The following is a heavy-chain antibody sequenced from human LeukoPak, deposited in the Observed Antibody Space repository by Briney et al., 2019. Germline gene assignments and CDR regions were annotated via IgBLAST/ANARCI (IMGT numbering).Heavy chain of an antibody. CDR3: ARHGSNGYCSGGSCLRWFDP. Sequence: SETLSLTCTVSGGSISSSSYYWGWIRQPPGKGLEWIGSIYYSGSTYYNPSLKSRVTISVDTSKNQFSLKLSSVTAADTAVYYCARHGSNGYCSGGSCLRWFDPWGQGTLVTVSS. J-gene: IGHJ5*02. D-gene: IGHD2-15*01. CDR2: IYYSGST. CDR1: GGSISSSSYY. V-gene: IGHV4-39*01.